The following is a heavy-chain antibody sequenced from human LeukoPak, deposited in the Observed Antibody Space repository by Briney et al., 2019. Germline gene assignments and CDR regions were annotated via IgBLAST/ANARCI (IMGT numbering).Heavy chain of an antibody. J-gene: IGHJ4*02. CDR2: IYYSGST. CDR1: GASISSDGYY. Sequence: SETLSLTCTMSGASISSDGYYWGWIRQPPGKGLEWIGYIYYSGSTNYNPSLKSRVTISVDTSKNQFSLKLSSVTAADTAVYYCARGVVIAPQTFDYWGQGTLVTVSS. D-gene: IGHD2-21*01. V-gene: IGHV4-61*08. CDR3: ARGVVIAPQTFDY.